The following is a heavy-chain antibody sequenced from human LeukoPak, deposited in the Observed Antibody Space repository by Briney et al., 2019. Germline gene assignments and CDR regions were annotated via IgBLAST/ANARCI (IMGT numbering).Heavy chain of an antibody. V-gene: IGHV3-48*03. J-gene: IGHJ4*02. Sequence: GGSLRLSCAGSGFTFSSYEMNWVRQAPGKGLGWVSYISSSGRAIYYADSVRGRFTVSRDNAKNSLYLQMNSLRAEDTAVYYCARCPRWAHFDYWGQGTLVTVSS. D-gene: IGHD4-23*01. CDR3: ARCPRWAHFDY. CDR2: ISSSGRAI. CDR1: GFTFSSYE.